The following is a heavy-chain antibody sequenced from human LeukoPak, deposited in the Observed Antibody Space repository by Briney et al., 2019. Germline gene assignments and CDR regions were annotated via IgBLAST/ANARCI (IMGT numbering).Heavy chain of an antibody. CDR2: IKQDGSEK. CDR3: ARDATIFGVVIDFDY. CDR1: GFTFSSYW. J-gene: IGHJ4*02. Sequence: GGSLRLSCAASGFTFSSYWMSWVRQAPGKGLEWVANIKQDGSEKYYVDSVKGRFTISRDNAKNSLYLQMNSLRAEDTAVYYCARDATIFGVVIDFDYWGQGTLVTVSS. D-gene: IGHD3-3*01. V-gene: IGHV3-7*01.